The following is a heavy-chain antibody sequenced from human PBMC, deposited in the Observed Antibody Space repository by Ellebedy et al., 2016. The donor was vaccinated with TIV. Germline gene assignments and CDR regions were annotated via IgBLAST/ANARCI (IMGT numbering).Heavy chain of an antibody. J-gene: IGHJ6*02. Sequence: SETLSLTCTVSGGSISSSSYYWAWIRQPPGKGPVWIGNIFYSGSTFYNRSLKSRVTMTVDTSNNQFSLTLSSVTAADTAVYYCARATRLGAPVNAYAMDVWGQGTTATVSS. CDR2: IFYSGST. CDR3: ARATRLGAPVNAYAMDV. D-gene: IGHD1-26*01. CDR1: GGSISSSSYY. V-gene: IGHV4-39*07.